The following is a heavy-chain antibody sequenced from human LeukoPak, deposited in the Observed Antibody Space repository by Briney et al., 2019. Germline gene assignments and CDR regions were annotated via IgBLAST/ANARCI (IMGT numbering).Heavy chain of an antibody. J-gene: IGHJ4*02. CDR3: ARDNSVEVSTMIIFDH. CDR1: GGSISSSSYY. V-gene: IGHV4-39*07. Sequence: SETLSLTCAVSGGSISSSSYYWGWIRQPPGKGLEWIGSIYYSGSPYYNPPLKSRVTISVDTSKNQFSLKLSYVTAADTAVYYCARDNSVEVSTMIIFDHWGQGTLVTVSS. CDR2: IYYSGSP. D-gene: IGHD3-16*01.